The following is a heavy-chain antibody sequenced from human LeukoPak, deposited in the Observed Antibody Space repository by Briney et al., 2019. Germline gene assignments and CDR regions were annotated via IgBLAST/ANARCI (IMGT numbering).Heavy chain of an antibody. CDR2: IYSGGST. CDR1: GFTVSSND. V-gene: IGHV3-53*01. D-gene: IGHD4-17*01. Sequence: PGGSLRLSCAASGFTVSSNDMSWVRQAPGKGLECISVIYSGGSTDYADSVKGRLTISRDNSKNTLYHQMNSLRAEDTAVYYCARVVDHDYGDYYLDYWGQGTLVTVSS. J-gene: IGHJ4*02. CDR3: ARVVDHDYGDYYLDY.